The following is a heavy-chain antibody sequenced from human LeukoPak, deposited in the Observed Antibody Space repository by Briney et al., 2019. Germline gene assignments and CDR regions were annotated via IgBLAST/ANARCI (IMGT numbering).Heavy chain of an antibody. D-gene: IGHD3-16*01. CDR1: GGSFSGYY. CDR2: FNHSGST. Sequence: PSETLSLTCAVYGGSFSGYYWSWIRQPPGKGLEWIGEFNHSGSTNYNPSLKSRVTISVDTSKNQFSLKLSSVTAADTAVYYCAREVPRGYAFENDAFDIWGQGTMVTVSS. CDR3: AREVPRGYAFENDAFDI. J-gene: IGHJ3*02. V-gene: IGHV4-34*01.